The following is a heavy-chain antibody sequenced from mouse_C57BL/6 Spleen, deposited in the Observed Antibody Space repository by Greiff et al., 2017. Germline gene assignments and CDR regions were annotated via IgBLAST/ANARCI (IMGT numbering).Heavy chain of an antibody. CDR2: IYPGGGYT. V-gene: IGHV1-63*01. J-gene: IGHJ2*01. Sequence: QVQLQQSGAELVRPGTSVKMSCKASGYTFTNYWIGWAKQRPGHGLEWIGDIYPGGGYTNYNEKFKGKATLTADKSSSTAYMQFSSLTSEDSAIYYCARSDYYASSHFDYWGQGTTLTVSS. CDR3: ARSDYYASSHFDY. D-gene: IGHD1-1*01. CDR1: GYTFTNYW.